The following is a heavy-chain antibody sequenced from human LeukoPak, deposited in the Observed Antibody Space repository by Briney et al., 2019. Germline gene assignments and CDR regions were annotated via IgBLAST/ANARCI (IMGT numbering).Heavy chain of an antibody. CDR1: GFTFSSYS. D-gene: IGHD1-26*01. Sequence: PGGSLRLSCAASGFTFSSYSMNWVRQAPGKGLEWVSHITASGTAMFYADSVKGRFTISRDNAKNSLDLQMNSLRDEDTAVYYCASSESYRFDYWGQGTLVTVSS. V-gene: IGHV3-48*02. J-gene: IGHJ4*02. CDR2: ITASGTAM. CDR3: ASSESYRFDY.